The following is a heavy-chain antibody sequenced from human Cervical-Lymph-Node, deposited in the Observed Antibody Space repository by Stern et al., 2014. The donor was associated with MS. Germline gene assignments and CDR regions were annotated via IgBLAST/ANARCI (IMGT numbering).Heavy chain of an antibody. CDR2: INPNGGGT. Sequence: VQLVESGAEVKKPGASVKVSCKASGYTFTSYYVDWVRQAPGQGLEWMGMINPNGGGTNYAQKFQGRVTMTRDTSTSTVYMELSSLRSEDTAVYYCARISGYSGGWYYFDYWGQGTLVTVSS. V-gene: IGHV1-46*03. CDR1: GYTFTSYY. D-gene: IGHD6-19*01. J-gene: IGHJ4*02. CDR3: ARISGYSGGWYYFDY.